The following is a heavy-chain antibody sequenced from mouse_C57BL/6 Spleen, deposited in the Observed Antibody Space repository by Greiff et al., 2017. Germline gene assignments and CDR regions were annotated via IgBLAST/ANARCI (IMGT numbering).Heavy chain of an antibody. CDR3: ARDRCYGNYAFAY. CDR1: GYTFTDYY. D-gene: IGHD2-1*01. Sequence: EVQLQQSGPELVKPGASVKISCKASGYTFTDYYMNWVKQSHGKSLEWIGDINPNNGGTSYNQKFKGKATLTVDKSSSTAYMELRSLTSEDSAVFYCARDRCYGNYAFAYWGQGTLVTVSA. V-gene: IGHV1-26*01. CDR2: INPNNGGT. J-gene: IGHJ3*01.